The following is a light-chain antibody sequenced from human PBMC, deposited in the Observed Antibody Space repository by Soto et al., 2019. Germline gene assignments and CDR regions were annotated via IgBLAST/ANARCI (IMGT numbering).Light chain of an antibody. CDR1: QTVNSRY. V-gene: IGKV3-20*01. CDR2: GAS. J-gene: IGKJ2*01. Sequence: ESVLTQSPGTLSLSPGERATLSCRASQTVNSRYLTWYQHKPGQAPRLLIYGASIRTTGIPYRFSGSRSGAAFSLTNTRLETEDSALYFCQQFDDSRPAFTFGQGTKLEI. CDR3: QQFDDSRPAFT.